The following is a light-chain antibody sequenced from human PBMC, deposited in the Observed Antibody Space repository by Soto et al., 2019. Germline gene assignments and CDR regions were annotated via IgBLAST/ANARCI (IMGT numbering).Light chain of an antibody. CDR1: SSDIGGSNY. CDR3: YSSRSSSSTFYV. J-gene: IGLJ1*01. CDR2: GVS. V-gene: IGLV2-14*03. Sequence: QSALTQPASVSGSPGQSITISCAGTSSDIGGSNYVSWYQQHPGKAPKLMIYGVSNRPSGVSNRFSGSKSVNTASLTISGLHAEDEADYFCYSSRSSSSTFYVFGTGTKLTVL.